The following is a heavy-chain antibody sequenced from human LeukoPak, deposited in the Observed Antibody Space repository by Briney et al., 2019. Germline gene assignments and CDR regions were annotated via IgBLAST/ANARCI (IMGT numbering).Heavy chain of an antibody. J-gene: IGHJ3*01. V-gene: IGHV4-59*08. D-gene: IGHD6-13*01. CDR2: THNNGDS. Sequence: SETLSLTCTVSVASLDSYYWSWIRHPRAKGLEWIGYTHNNGDSNYNPSLHSRLTISVDTTENEVSRGLTSVTAADTALDCGARQPGGTAAFDFWAQGAMVTVSA. CDR1: VASLDSYY. CDR3: ARQPGGTAAFDF.